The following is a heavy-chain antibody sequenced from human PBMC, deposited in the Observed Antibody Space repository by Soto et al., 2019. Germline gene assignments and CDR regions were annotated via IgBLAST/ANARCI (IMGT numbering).Heavy chain of an antibody. CDR2: IYWDDDK. Sequence: QITLKESGPTLVKPTQTLTLTCTFSGFSLSTSGVGVGWIRQPPGKALEWLALIYWDDDKRYSPSLKSRLTSTKAHHKTPVVLTMTNTDAVDTATYYCPHMYYYITSGYYYYYSGMDVWGQVTTLTASS. J-gene: IGHJ6*02. CDR1: GFSLSTSGVG. D-gene: IGHD3-22*01. V-gene: IGHV2-5*02. CDR3: PHMYYYITSGYYYYYSGMDV.